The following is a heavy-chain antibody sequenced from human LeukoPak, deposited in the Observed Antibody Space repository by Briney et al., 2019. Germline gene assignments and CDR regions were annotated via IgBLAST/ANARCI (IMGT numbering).Heavy chain of an antibody. CDR3: ARVGYYDSSGYPPTDY. Sequence: VASVKVSCKASGYTFTVYYIHWVRQAPGQGLEWMGWISAYNGNTNYAQKLQGRVTMTTDTSTSTAYMELRSLRSDDTAVYYCARVGYYDSSGYPPTDYWGQGTLVTVSS. J-gene: IGHJ4*02. V-gene: IGHV1-18*04. CDR2: ISAYNGNT. CDR1: GYTFTVYY. D-gene: IGHD3-22*01.